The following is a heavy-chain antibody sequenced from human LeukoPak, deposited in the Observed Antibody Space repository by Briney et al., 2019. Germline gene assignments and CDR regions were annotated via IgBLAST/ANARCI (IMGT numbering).Heavy chain of an antibody. J-gene: IGHJ4*02. V-gene: IGHV1-2*02. CDR2: TNPNSGGT. CDR1: GYTFTGYY. Sequence: ASVKVSCKASGYTFTGYYMHWVRQAPGQGLEWMGWTNPNSGGTNYAQKFQGRVTMTRDTSISTAYMELSRLRSDDTAVYYCARTGDTAMVTGFDSWGQGTLVTVSS. D-gene: IGHD5-18*01. CDR3: ARTGDTAMVTGFDS.